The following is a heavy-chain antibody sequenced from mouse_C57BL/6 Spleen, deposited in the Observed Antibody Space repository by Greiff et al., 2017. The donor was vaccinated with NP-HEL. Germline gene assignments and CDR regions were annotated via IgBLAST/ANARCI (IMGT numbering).Heavy chain of an antibody. CDR1: GYTFTSYW. CDR2: IHPNSGST. CDR3: ARSGYYGPYFDV. Sequence: QVQLQQPGAELVKPGASVKLSCKASGYTFTSYWMHWVKQRPGQGLEWIGMIHPNSGSTNYNEKFKSKATLTVDKSSSTAYMQLSSLTSEDSAVYYCARSGYYGPYFDVWGTGTTVTVSS. J-gene: IGHJ1*03. V-gene: IGHV1-64*01. D-gene: IGHD1-1*01.